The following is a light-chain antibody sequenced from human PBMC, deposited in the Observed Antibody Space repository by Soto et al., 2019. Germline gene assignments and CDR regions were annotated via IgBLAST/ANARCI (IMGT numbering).Light chain of an antibody. V-gene: IGKV3-11*01. J-gene: IGKJ5*01. CDR3: QQRSNWPIT. Sequence: EDVSPQSPSPLALSPGGRTTLSCRASQSVSSSYLAWYQQEPGQAPRLLIYDASNRATGIPARFSGSGSGTDFTLTISSLEPEDFAVYYCQQRSNWPITFGQGTRLEIK. CDR1: QSVSSSY. CDR2: DAS.